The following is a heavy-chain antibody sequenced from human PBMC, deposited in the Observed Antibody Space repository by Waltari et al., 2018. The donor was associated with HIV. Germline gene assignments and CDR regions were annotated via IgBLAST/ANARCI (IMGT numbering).Heavy chain of an antibody. CDR1: GYNFASFD. V-gene: IGHV1-8*01. Sequence: QAQLVQSRAEVRKPAASEQVSCTASGYNFASFDINWVRRATGQGLEWMGWMSINSGNAGYGQRFKGRLTLTRDTSIDMAYMELNSLTPQDTAVYYCVTSRPGAVFGDFWGQGTPVTVSS. CDR2: MSINSGNA. D-gene: IGHD3-3*01. J-gene: IGHJ4*02. CDR3: VTSRPGAVFGDF.